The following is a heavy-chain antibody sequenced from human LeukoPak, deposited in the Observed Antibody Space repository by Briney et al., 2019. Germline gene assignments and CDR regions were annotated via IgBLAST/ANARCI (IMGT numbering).Heavy chain of an antibody. CDR1: GFTFSSYS. Sequence: GGSLRLSCAASGFTFSSYSMNWVRQAPGKGLEWVSSISSSSSYIYYADSVKGRFTISRDNAKNSLYLQMNSLRAEDTAVYYCARGSAKLGIPRTTYYYYMDVWGKGTAVTVSS. J-gene: IGHJ6*03. D-gene: IGHD7-27*01. CDR2: ISSSSSYI. CDR3: ARGSAKLGIPRTTYYYYMDV. V-gene: IGHV3-21*01.